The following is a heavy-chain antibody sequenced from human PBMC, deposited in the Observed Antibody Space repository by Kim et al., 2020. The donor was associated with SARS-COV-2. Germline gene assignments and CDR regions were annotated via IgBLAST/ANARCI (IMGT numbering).Heavy chain of an antibody. CDR3: AKRRSSWYGAFDI. Sequence: GGSLRLSCAASGISFRSYAMSWVRQAPGKGLEWVSIISGAGGAYNADSVKGRFTISRDNSKNTLYLEMNSLRVEDTAVYYCAKRRSSWYGAFDIWGQGTMVTVSS. D-gene: IGHD6-19*01. J-gene: IGHJ3*02. CDR1: GISFRSYA. V-gene: IGHV3-23*01. CDR2: ISGAGGA.